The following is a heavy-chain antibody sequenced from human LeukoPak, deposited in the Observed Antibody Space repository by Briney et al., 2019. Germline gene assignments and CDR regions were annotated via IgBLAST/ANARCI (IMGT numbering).Heavy chain of an antibody. V-gene: IGHV3-23*01. D-gene: IGHD2-15*01. CDR2: ISGSGGST. Sequence: GGSLRLSCAASGFTFSSYAMSWVRQAPGKGLEWVSAISGSGGSTYYADSVRGRFTISRDNSKNTLYLQMNSLRAEDTAVYYCAKTVEGYCSGGSCRGSNDYWGQGTLVTVSS. CDR3: AKTVEGYCSGGSCRGSNDY. CDR1: GFTFSSYA. J-gene: IGHJ4*02.